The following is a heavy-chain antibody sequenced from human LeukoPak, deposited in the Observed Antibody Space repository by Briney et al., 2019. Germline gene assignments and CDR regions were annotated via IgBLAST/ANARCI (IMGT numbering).Heavy chain of an antibody. Sequence: NPSETLSLTCTVSGGSISSYYWSWIRQPPGKGLEWIGYIYYSGSTNYNPSLKSRVTISVDTSKNQFSLKLSSVTAADTAVYYCAGTGYCSSTSCYGYHYYGMDVWGQGTTVTVSS. CDR1: GGSISSYY. V-gene: IGHV4-59*08. CDR3: AGTGYCSSTSCYGYHYYGMDV. D-gene: IGHD2-2*01. CDR2: IYYSGST. J-gene: IGHJ6*02.